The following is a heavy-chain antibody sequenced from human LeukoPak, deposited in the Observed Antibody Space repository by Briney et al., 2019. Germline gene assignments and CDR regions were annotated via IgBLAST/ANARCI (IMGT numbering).Heavy chain of an antibody. CDR2: ISYDGSNK. Sequence: PGGSLRLSCAASGFTFSSYGMHWVRQAPGKGLEWVAVISYDGSNKYYADSVKGRFTISRDSSKNTLYLQMNSLRAEDTAVYYCAIDLDYWGQGTLVTVSS. V-gene: IGHV3-30*03. D-gene: IGHD3/OR15-3a*01. J-gene: IGHJ4*02. CDR1: GFTFSSYG. CDR3: AIDLDY.